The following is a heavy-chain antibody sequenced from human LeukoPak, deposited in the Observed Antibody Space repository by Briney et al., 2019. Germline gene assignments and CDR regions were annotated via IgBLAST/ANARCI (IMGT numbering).Heavy chain of an antibody. CDR2: IIPIFGTA. Sequence: SVKVSCKASGGTFSSYAISWVRQAPGQGLEWMGGIIPIFGTANYAQKFQGRVTITADESTSTAYMELSSPRSEDTAVYYCARATVYYYYMDVWGKGTTVTISS. CDR1: GGTFSSYA. D-gene: IGHD4-17*01. CDR3: ARATVYYYYMDV. V-gene: IGHV1-69*13. J-gene: IGHJ6*03.